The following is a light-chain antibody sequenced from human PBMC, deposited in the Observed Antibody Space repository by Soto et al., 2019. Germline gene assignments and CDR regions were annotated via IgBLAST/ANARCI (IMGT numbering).Light chain of an antibody. J-gene: IGLJ2*01. CDR2: DVN. Sequence: QPVLTQPASVSGSPGQSITISCTGTSSDIVAYNFVSWYQQHPGKAPKLMLYDVNIRPAGVSNRFSGSKSGNTASLTISVLQDEDKAGLYCTSCTTITTMICGGDTKIT. V-gene: IGLV2-14*03. CDR1: SSDIVAYNF. CDR3: TSCTTITTMI.